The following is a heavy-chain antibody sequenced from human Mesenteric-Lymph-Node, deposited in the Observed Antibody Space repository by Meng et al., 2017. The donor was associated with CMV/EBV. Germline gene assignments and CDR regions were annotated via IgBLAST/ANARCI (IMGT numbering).Heavy chain of an antibody. CDR1: GFTFDDYA. J-gene: IGHJ6*02. CDR3: ERDFWSGYYKNYYYYDGMDV. D-gene: IGHD3-3*01. Sequence: GESLKISCAASGFTFDDYAMHWVRQAPGKGLEWVSLISWDGGSTYYADSVKGRFTISRDNSKNSLYLQMNSLRAEDTALYYCERDFWSGYYKNYYYYDGMDVWGQGTTVTVSS. CDR2: ISWDGGST. V-gene: IGHV3-43D*03.